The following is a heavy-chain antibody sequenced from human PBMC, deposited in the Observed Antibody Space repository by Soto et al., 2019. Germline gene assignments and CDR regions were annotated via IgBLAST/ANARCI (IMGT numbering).Heavy chain of an antibody. J-gene: IGHJ6*02. D-gene: IGHD4-17*01. V-gene: IGHV1-3*01. CDR2: INAVNGNT. Sequence: ASVKVSCKASGGTFTSYAISWVRQAPGQMLEWMGWINAVNGNTKYSQKFQGRVTITWDTSASTAYMELSSLRSEDTAVYYCAAMTTVTTTYYYGMDVWGQGTTVTVSS. CDR3: AAMTTVTTTYYYGMDV. CDR1: GGTFTSYA.